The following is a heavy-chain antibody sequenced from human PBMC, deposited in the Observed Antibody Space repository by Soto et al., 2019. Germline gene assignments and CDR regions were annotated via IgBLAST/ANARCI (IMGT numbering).Heavy chain of an antibody. J-gene: IGHJ4*01. CDR3: ARVVAYSSAWFDH. Sequence: QVQLVQSGAEVKKPGSSVQVSCKASGGTFGSYAISWVRQAPGQGLEWMGGIIPMYGTTNYAQKFQGRVTMVAGKATSTVYMELGSMRTDVSAVYYCARVVAYSSAWFDHWGQGTVVTVSS. D-gene: IGHD6-19*01. CDR2: IIPMYGTT. V-gene: IGHV1-69*06. CDR1: GGTFGSYA.